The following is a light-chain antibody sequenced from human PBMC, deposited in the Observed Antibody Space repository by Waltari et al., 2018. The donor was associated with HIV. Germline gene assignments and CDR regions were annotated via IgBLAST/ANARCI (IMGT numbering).Light chain of an antibody. J-gene: IGLJ3*02. CDR1: SSNIGSNS. CDR2: RNE. CDR3: AAYDDNLPGWM. Sequence: QSVLTQPPSASGTPGQRVTISCSGSSSNIGSNSVFWYQQFPGTAPKVIIYRNEQRSSGVPDRFSASRSGTSASLVISGLRSEDEADYYCAAYDDNLPGWMFGGGTKLTAL. V-gene: IGLV1-47*01.